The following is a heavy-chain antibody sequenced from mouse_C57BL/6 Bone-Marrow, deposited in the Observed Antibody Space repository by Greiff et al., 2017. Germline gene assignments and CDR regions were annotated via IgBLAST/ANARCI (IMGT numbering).Heavy chain of an antibody. V-gene: IGHV3-6*01. CDR2: ISYDGSN. J-gene: IGHJ1*03. D-gene: IGHD1-2*01. CDR3: ARDYGQRYFDV. Sequence: EVHLVESGPGLVKPSQSLSLTCSVTGYSITSGYYWNWIRQFPGNKLEWMGYISYDGSNNYNPSLKNRISITRDTSKNQFFLKLNSVTTEDTATYYCARDYGQRYFDVWGTGTTVTVSS. CDR1: GYSITSGYY.